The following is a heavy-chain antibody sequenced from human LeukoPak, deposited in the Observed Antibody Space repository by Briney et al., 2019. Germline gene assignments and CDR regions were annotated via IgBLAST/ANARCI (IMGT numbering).Heavy chain of an antibody. D-gene: IGHD3-9*01. CDR1: GFTFSSYA. V-gene: IGHV3-23*01. J-gene: IGHJ4*02. CDR3: AKDFNTLTGFYFDW. Sequence: GGSLRLSCAASGFTFSSYAMDWVRQAPGKGLEWVSGIGGSGANTYYADFVRGRFTISRDNSDYTLYLQMNSLRAEDTAIYYCAKDFNTLTGFYFDWWGQGTLVTVSS. CDR2: IGGSGANT.